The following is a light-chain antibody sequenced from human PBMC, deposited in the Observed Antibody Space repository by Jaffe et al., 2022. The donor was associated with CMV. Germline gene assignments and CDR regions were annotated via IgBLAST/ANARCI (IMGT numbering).Light chain of an antibody. Sequence: EIVLTQSPGTLSLSPGETATLSCRASQRISSSYLVWYQQRSGQAPRLLIHATSSRATGIPDRFSGSGSGTDFTLTISRLESEDFAVYYCQQFGSSPWTFGQGTKVEIK. CDR1: QRISSSY. CDR3: QQFGSSPWT. CDR2: ATS. J-gene: IGKJ1*01. V-gene: IGKV3-20*01.